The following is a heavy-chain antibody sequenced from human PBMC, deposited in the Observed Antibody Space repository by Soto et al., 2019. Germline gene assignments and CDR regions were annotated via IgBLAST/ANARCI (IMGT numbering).Heavy chain of an antibody. V-gene: IGHV1-18*01. J-gene: IGHJ4*02. CDR3: ARYTFNSGYY. D-gene: IGHD2-2*02. CDR1: GYTVNTYF. CDR2: ISPHNGNT. Sequence: HVQLVQSGGELKKPGASVKVSCNTSGYTVNTYFITWVRQAPGQGLEWMGWISPHNGNTNYAEKCQGRVTMTADTITKTAYMELRNLRIDDTSLYSCARYTFNSGYYWGQGTPGGVSS.